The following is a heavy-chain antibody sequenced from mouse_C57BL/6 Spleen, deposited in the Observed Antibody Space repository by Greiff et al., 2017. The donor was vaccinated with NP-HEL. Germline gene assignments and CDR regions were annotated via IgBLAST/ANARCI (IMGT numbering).Heavy chain of an antibody. CDR3: ARGDYYGSSLHYFDY. Sequence: VQLQQPGAELVMPGASVKLSCKASGYTFTSYWMHWVKQRPGQGLEWIGEIDPSDSYTNYNQKFKGKFTLTVDKSSSTAYMQLSSLTSEDSAVYYCARGDYYGSSLHYFDYWGQGTTLTGSS. CDR2: IDPSDSYT. CDR1: GYTFTSYW. D-gene: IGHD1-1*01. V-gene: IGHV1-69*01. J-gene: IGHJ2*01.